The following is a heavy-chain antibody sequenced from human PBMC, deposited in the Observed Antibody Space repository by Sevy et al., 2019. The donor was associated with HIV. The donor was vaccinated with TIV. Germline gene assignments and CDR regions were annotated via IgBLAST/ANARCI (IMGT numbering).Heavy chain of an antibody. Sequence: ASVKVSCKASGFTFTSSAVQWVRQARGQRLEWIGWIVVGSGNTNYAQKFQERVTITRDMSTSTAYMELSSLRSDDTAVYYCAASNCSGGSCYFGMVNWGQRTLVTVSS. D-gene: IGHD2-15*01. V-gene: IGHV1-58*01. J-gene: IGHJ4*02. CDR2: IVVGSGNT. CDR3: AASNCSGGSCYFGMVN. CDR1: GFTFTSSA.